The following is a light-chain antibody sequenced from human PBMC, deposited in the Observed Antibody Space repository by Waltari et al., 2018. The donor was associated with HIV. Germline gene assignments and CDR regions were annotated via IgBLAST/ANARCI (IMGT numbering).Light chain of an antibody. CDR3: AAWDDSLNGYV. J-gene: IGLJ1*01. Sequence: QSVLTQPPSASGTPGQRVTISCSGSSSNIGSNTVNWYQQLPGTAPKLLIYSDNQRPSGVPDRFAGSKSDTSASLAISGLQSDDEADYYCAAWDDSLNGYVFGTGTKVTVL. CDR1: SSNIGSNT. V-gene: IGLV1-44*01. CDR2: SDN.